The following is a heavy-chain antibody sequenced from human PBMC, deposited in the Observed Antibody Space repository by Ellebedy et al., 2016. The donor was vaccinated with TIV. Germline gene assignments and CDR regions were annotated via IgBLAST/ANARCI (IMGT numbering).Heavy chain of an antibody. CDR2: IDWDDDK. V-gene: IGHV2-70*11. J-gene: IGHJ3*02. D-gene: IGHD3-22*01. Sequence: SGPTLVKPTQTLTLTCSFSGFSLSTTGMCVGWIRQPPGKALEWLARIDWDDDKRYSTSLKTRLTISKDTSKNQVVLTMTNMDPVDTATYYCARHKLIVVNAFDIWGQGTMVTVSS. CDR3: ARHKLIVVNAFDI. CDR1: GFSLSTTGMC.